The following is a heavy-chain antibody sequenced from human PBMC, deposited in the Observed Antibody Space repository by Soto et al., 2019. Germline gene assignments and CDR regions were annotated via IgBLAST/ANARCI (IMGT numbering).Heavy chain of an antibody. CDR3: ARDYYGMDV. J-gene: IGHJ6*02. CDR1: GGSISSGGYS. CDR2: TYQSGSA. V-gene: IGHV4-30-2*06. Sequence: SETLSLTCTVSGGSISSGGYSWTWIRQSPGKGLEWIGYTYQSGSAYYNPSLKSRVTISVDRSKNQFSLNLTSVTAADTAAYYCARDYYGMDVWGQGTTVTVSS.